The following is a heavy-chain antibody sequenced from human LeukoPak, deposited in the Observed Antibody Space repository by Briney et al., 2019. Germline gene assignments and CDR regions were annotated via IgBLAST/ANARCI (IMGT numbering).Heavy chain of an antibody. CDR1: GGSFSGSY. CDR3: ARSRASVATAGTFGD. D-gene: IGHD1-1*01. Sequence: SETLSLTCAVYGGSFSGSYWSWILQSPGKGLEWIGEIHHSGSTNYNPSLKSRVTISLDTSNNQFSLKLTSVTAADTAVYYCARSRASVATAGTFGDWGQGALVTVSS. CDR2: IHHSGST. J-gene: IGHJ4*02. V-gene: IGHV4-34*01.